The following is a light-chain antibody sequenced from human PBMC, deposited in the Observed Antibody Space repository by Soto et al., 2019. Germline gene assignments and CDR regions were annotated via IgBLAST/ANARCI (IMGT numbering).Light chain of an antibody. CDR2: AAS. Sequence: AIPMTQSPSSLSAFVGDRVTITCRASQGIRNELAWYQQKPGEAPKLLIFAASTLQSGVPSRFSGSGSGTHFTLTIRGLRPEDFATYYCLQDYNYPRTFGQGTKLEVK. V-gene: IGKV1-6*01. J-gene: IGKJ2*01. CDR3: LQDYNYPRT. CDR1: QGIRNE.